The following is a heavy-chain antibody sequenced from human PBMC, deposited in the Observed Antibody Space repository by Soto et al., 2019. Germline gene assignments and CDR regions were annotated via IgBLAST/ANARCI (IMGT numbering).Heavy chain of an antibody. CDR1: GFTFSSYG. J-gene: IGHJ6*02. V-gene: IGHV3-33*01. CDR3: ARGGSSWYYYYYGMDV. CDR2: IWYDGSNK. D-gene: IGHD6-13*01. Sequence: GGSLRLACAASGFTFSSYGMHWVRQAPGKGLEWVAVIWYDGSNKYYADSVKGRFTISRDNSKNTLYLQMNSLRAEDTAVYYCARGGSSWYYYYYGMDVWGQGTTVTVSS.